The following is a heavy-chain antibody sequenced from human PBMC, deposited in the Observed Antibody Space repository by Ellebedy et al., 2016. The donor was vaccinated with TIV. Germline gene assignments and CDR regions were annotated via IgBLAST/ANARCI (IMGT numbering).Heavy chain of an antibody. J-gene: IGHJ4*02. V-gene: IGHV1-2*02. CDR3: ARGSGGVTGTYLKY. CDR1: GYTFTGYY. Sequence: AASVKVSCKASGYTFTGYYMHWVRQAPGQGLEWMGWINPNSGGTNYAQKFQGRVTMTRGTSITTAYMELRRLRSDDTAVYYCARGSGGVTGTYLKYWGQGTLVTVSP. D-gene: IGHD1-7*01. CDR2: INPNSGGT.